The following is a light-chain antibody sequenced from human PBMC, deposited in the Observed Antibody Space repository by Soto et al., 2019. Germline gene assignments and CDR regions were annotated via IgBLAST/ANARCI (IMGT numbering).Light chain of an antibody. Sequence: QSVLTQPPSASGTPGQRVIISCSGSNSNIGTYTVNWYQQLPGTAPQILIYDTSQRATGVPDRFSGSRSGTSASLVISGLQTEDEADYHCAAWDDSLNGPAFGGGTKLTVL. CDR1: NSNIGTYT. CDR3: AAWDDSLNGPA. J-gene: IGLJ2*01. CDR2: DTS. V-gene: IGLV1-44*01.